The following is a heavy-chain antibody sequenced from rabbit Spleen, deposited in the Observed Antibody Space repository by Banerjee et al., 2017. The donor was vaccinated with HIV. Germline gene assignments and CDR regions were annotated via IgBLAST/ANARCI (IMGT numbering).Heavy chain of an antibody. CDR1: GFSFSSRYY. D-gene: IGHD8-1*01. Sequence: EQLEESGGGLVQPEGSLTLTCTASGFSFSSRYYMCWVRQAPGKGLEWIGCIGFGSTGNTYYASWAKGRFTISKTSSTTVTLQMTSLTVADTATYFCARDAGSGAYIDVYFNLWGPGTLVTVS. J-gene: IGHJ4*01. V-gene: IGHV1S45*01. CDR3: ARDAGSGAYIDVYFNL. CDR2: IGFGSTGNT.